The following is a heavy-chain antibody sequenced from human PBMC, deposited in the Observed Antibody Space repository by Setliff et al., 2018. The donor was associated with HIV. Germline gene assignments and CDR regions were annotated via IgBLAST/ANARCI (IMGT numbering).Heavy chain of an antibody. V-gene: IGHV3-30*02. Sequence: GSLRLSCAASGFTFSSSGMHWVRQAPGKGLEWVAFIRYDGSNKYYADSVKGRFTISRDNSKNTLYLQMNSLRVDDTAMYCCAKDEVWQGLVPRLIDYWGQGTLVTVSS. CDR3: AKDEVWQGLVPRLIDY. D-gene: IGHD6-19*01. CDR1: GFTFSSSG. J-gene: IGHJ4*02. CDR2: IRYDGSNK.